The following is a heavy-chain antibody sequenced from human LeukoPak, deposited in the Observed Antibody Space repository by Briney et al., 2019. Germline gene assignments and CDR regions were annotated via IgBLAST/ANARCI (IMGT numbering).Heavy chain of an antibody. D-gene: IGHD6-13*01. CDR3: AREEGAPIAAANI. CDR2: INPNSGGT. Sequence: ASVKVSCKASGYTFTDYYMNWVRQAPGQGLEWMGWINPNSGGTNYVQKFQGRVTMTTDTSTSTAYMELKSLRSDDTAVYYCAREEGAPIAAANIWGLGTKVTVSS. J-gene: IGHJ3*02. CDR1: GYTFTDYY. V-gene: IGHV1-2*02.